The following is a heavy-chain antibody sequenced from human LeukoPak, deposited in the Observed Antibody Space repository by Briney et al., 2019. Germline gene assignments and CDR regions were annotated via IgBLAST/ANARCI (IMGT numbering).Heavy chain of an antibody. CDR1: GFTFSSYG. CDR3: AKDPYYDFWSGYYTYVDY. J-gene: IGHJ4*02. Sequence: GGSLRLSCAASGFTFSSYGMHWVRQAPGKGLEWVAVISYDGSNKYYADSVKGRFTISRDNSKNTLYLQMNSLRAEDTAVYYCAKDPYYDFWSGYYTYVDYWGQGTLVTVSS. V-gene: IGHV3-30*18. CDR2: ISYDGSNK. D-gene: IGHD3-3*01.